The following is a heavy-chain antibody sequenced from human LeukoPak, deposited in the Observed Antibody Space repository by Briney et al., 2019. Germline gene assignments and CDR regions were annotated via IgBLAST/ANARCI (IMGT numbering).Heavy chain of an antibody. V-gene: IGHV3-30-3*01. CDR3: ARSSGSSGWYSWFDP. CDR1: GFTFSSYA. Sequence: GGSLRLSCAASGFTFSSYAMHWVRQAPGKGLEWVAVISYDGSNKYYADSVKGRFTISRDNSKNTLYLQMNSLRAEDTAVYYCARSSGSSGWYSWFDPWGQGTLVTVSS. CDR2: ISYDGSNK. J-gene: IGHJ5*02. D-gene: IGHD6-19*01.